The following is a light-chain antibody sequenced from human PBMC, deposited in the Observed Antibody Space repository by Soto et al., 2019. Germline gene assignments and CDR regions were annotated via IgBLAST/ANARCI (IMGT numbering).Light chain of an antibody. CDR2: GAS. J-gene: IGKJ4*01. CDR1: QSVSSNY. CDR3: QQYRSSPPLT. Sequence: EIVLTQSPGTLSLSPGERATLSCRASQSVSSNYLAWYQQKPGQAPRLLIYGASSSATGIPDRFSGSGSGTDFTLTISRLETEDFAVYYCQQYRSSPPLTFGGGTKVEIK. V-gene: IGKV3-20*01.